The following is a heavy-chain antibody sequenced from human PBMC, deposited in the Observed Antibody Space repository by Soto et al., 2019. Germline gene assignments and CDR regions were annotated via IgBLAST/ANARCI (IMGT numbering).Heavy chain of an antibody. Sequence: PGGSLRLSCAASGFALGDFAMNWVRQGPGKGLEWVSHIGGGGVDTFYADSVKGWVTISRDNSKGMLSLQMHNLRVEDTAVYYCSRDAFPRNGIFDPFDFWGQGTQVTVSS. CDR3: SRDAFPRNGIFDPFDF. V-gene: IGHV3-23*01. J-gene: IGHJ4*02. CDR2: IGGGGVDT. D-gene: IGHD1-26*01. CDR1: GFALGDFA.